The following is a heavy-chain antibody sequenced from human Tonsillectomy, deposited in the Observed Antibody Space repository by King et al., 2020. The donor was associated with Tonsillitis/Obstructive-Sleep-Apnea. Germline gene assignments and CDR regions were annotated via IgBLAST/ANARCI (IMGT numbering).Heavy chain of an antibody. Sequence: VQLVESGGGVVQPGRSLRLSCAASGFTFSTYGMHWVRQAPGKGLEWVAVICFGGSNRYYADSVKGRFTISRDNSKNTVYLQMSSLRAEDTAVYYCARAREVIFDYWGQGTLVTVSS. CDR3: ARAREVIFDY. CDR1: GFTFSTYG. D-gene: IGHD3-22*01. V-gene: IGHV3-33*01. CDR2: ICFGGSNR. J-gene: IGHJ4*02.